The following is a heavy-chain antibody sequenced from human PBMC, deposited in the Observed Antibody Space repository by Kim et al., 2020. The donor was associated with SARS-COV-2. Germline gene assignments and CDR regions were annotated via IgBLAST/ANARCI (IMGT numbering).Heavy chain of an antibody. J-gene: IGHJ4*02. CDR3: AKPSYYYDSSGNRGGYFDY. Sequence: GGSLRLSCAASGFTFSSYAMSWVRQAPGKGLEWVSAISGSGGSTYYADSVKGRFTISRDNSKNTLYLQMNSLRAEDTAVYYCAKPSYYYDSSGNRGGYFDYWGQGTLVTVSS. CDR2: ISGSGGST. D-gene: IGHD3-22*01. V-gene: IGHV3-23*01. CDR1: GFTFSSYA.